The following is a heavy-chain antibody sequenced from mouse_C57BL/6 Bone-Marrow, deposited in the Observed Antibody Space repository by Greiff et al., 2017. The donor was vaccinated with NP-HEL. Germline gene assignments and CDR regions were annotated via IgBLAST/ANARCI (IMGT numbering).Heavy chain of an antibody. Sequence: QVQLKQPGAELVRPGSSVKLSCKASGYTFTSYWMHWVKQRPIQGLEWIGNIDPSDSETHYNQKFKDKATLTVDKSSSTAYMQLSSLTSEDSAVYYCARGGITTVVATDYYAMDYWGQGTSVTVSS. CDR1: GYTFTSYW. J-gene: IGHJ4*01. V-gene: IGHV1-52*01. CDR2: IDPSDSET. D-gene: IGHD1-1*01. CDR3: ARGGITTVVATDYYAMDY.